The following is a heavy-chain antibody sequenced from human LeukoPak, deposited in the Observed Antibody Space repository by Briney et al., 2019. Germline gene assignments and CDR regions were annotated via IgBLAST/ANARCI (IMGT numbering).Heavy chain of an antibody. CDR3: AKDIVGGGDDY. V-gene: IGHV3-7*01. CDR2: IKEDGSKK. D-gene: IGHD2-21*02. J-gene: IGHJ4*02. CDR1: GFTFSRYW. Sequence: PGGSPRLSCAASGFTFSRYWMSWVRQAPGKGLEWVANIKEDGSKKNYVDSVKGRFTISRDNAENSVYLQMNSLRVEDTAVYYCAKDIVGGGDDYWGQGTLVTVSS.